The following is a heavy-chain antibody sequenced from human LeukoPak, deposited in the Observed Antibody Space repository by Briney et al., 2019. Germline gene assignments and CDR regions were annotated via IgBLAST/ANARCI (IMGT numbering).Heavy chain of an antibody. V-gene: IGHV4-4*07. CDR2: ICTSGTT. CDR1: GGSISSYY. CDR3: ARQYSSDWYLWFDP. J-gene: IGHJ5*02. Sequence: SETLSLTCTVSGGSISSYYWSWIRQPAGKGLEWIGRICTSGTTNYNPSLKSRVTMSVDTSKNQFSLKLSSVTAADTAVYYCARQYSSDWYLWFDPWGQGTLVTVSS. D-gene: IGHD6-19*01.